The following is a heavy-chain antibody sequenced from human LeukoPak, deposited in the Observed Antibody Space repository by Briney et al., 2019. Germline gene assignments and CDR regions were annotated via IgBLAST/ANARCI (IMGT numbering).Heavy chain of an antibody. J-gene: IGHJ4*02. CDR1: GFTFSSYA. CDR2: ISGSGGST. D-gene: IGHD3-10*01. CDR3: AKSYYYGSGTDY. Sequence: GGSLRLSCAASGFTFSSYAMSWVRQAPGKGLEWVSAISGSGGSTYHADSVKGRFTISRDNSKNTLYLQMNSLRAEDAAVYYCAKSYYYGSGTDYWGQGTLVTVSS. V-gene: IGHV3-23*01.